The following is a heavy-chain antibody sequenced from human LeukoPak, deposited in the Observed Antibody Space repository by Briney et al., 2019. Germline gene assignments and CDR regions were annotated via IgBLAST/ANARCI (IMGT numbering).Heavy chain of an antibody. CDR3: AKSGGRYYYYYMDV. CDR1: GFTFSSYW. J-gene: IGHJ6*03. V-gene: IGHV3-7*01. D-gene: IGHD3-10*01. CDR2: IKQDGSEK. Sequence: GGSLRLSCAASGFTFSSYWMSWVRQAPGKGLEWVANIKQDGSEKYYVDSVKGRFTISRDNAKNSVYLQMNSLRAEDTAVYYCAKSGGRYYYYYMDVWGKGTTVTVSS.